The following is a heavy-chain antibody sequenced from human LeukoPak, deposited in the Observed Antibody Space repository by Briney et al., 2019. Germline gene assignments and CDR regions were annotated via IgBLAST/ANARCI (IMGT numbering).Heavy chain of an antibody. V-gene: IGHV3-30*04. Sequence: PGGSLRLSCAASGFTFSSYAMHWVRQAPGKGLEWVAVISYDGSNKYYADSVKGRFTISRDNSKNTLYLQMNSLRAEDTAVYYCASIVGSYFDYWGQGTLVTVSS. CDR3: ASIVGSYFDY. CDR2: ISYDGSNK. J-gene: IGHJ4*02. D-gene: IGHD1-26*01. CDR1: GFTFSSYA.